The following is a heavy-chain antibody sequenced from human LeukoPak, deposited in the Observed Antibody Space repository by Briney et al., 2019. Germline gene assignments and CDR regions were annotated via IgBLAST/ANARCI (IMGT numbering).Heavy chain of an antibody. Sequence: SGTLSLTCGVSGGPIDITNYWSWVRQAPGKGLEWIGEISHDGTRNYNPSLRSRVAMSLDRANNQFSLSLTSVTAADTAVYYCTRENRPFCPFAYWGQGVLVTVSS. V-gene: IGHV4-4*02. CDR2: ISHDGTR. D-gene: IGHD2/OR15-2a*01. CDR3: TRENRPFCPFAY. CDR1: GGPIDITNY. J-gene: IGHJ4*02.